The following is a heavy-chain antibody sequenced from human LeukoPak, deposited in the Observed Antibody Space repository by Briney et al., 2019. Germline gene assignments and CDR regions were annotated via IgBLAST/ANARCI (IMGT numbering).Heavy chain of an antibody. D-gene: IGHD2-21*02. CDR1: GGSFSGYS. V-gene: IGHV4-34*01. Sequence: SETLSLTCAVYGGSFSGYSWSWIRQPPGKGLEWIGEINHSGTTNYNPSLKSRVTISVDTSKNQFSLKLSSVTAADTAVYYCARRSPLAYCGGDCYSRWGRFDYWGQGTLVTVSS. CDR2: INHSGTT. CDR3: ARRSPLAYCGGDCYSRWGRFDY. J-gene: IGHJ4*02.